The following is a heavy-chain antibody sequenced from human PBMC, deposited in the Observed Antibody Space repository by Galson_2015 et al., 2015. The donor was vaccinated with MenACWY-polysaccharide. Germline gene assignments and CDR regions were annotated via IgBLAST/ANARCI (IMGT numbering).Heavy chain of an antibody. Sequence: SLRLSCAASQFTFNNYAMIWVRQAPGKGLEWVSTINPSGGSTWYADSVKGRFSISRDNSNNMLYLQMNSLRADDTAVYYCANGCSISSYSPLDYWGQGTLVSVSS. CDR2: INPSGGST. CDR3: ANGCSISSYSPLDY. V-gene: IGHV3-23*01. D-gene: IGHD2-2*01. CDR1: QFTFNNYA. J-gene: IGHJ4*02.